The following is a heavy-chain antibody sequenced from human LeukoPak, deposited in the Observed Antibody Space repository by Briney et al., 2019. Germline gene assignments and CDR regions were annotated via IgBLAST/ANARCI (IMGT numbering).Heavy chain of an antibody. CDR2: INPNSGGT. J-gene: IGHJ6*03. Sequence: GASVKVSCKASGYTFTGYYMHWVRQAPGQGLEWMGWINPNSGGTNYAQKFQGRVSMTRDTSISTAYMELSRLRSDDTAVYYCASGPHWFHYYYMDVWGKGTAVTVSS. CDR3: ASGPHWFHYYYMDV. CDR1: GYTFTGYY. V-gene: IGHV1-2*02. D-gene: IGHD3-10*01.